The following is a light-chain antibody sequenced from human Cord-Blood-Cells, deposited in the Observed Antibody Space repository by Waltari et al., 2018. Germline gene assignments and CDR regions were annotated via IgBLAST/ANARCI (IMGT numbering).Light chain of an antibody. V-gene: IGKV1-5*01. CDR3: QQYNSYPWT. CDR2: DAP. J-gene: IGKJ1*01. Sequence: DIQMTQSPSTLAASVVDRVTITCRASQSISSWLAWYQQKPGKAPKLLIYDAPSLESGVPSRFSGSGSGTEFTLTISSLQPDDFATYYCQQYNSYPWTFGQGTKVEIK. CDR1: QSISSW.